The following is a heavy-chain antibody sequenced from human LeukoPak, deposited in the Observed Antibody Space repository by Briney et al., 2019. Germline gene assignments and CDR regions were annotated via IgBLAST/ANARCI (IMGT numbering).Heavy chain of an antibody. CDR2: INTNNGNT. CDR3: AREREETYGSGSYTFDH. V-gene: IGHV1-18*01. D-gene: IGHD3-10*01. CDR1: GYTFTSYA. Sequence: GASVTVSCKASGYTFTSYAFSWVRQAPGQGLEWMGWINTNNGNTNYVQRLQGRVTMTTDTSTSTAYMELRSLRSDDTAVYYCAREREETYGSGSYTFDHWGQGTLVTVSS. J-gene: IGHJ4*02.